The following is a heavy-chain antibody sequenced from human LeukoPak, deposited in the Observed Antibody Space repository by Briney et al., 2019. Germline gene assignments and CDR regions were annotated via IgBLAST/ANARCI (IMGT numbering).Heavy chain of an antibody. D-gene: IGHD2-2*01. Sequence: SQTLSLICAITGDSVSSNSVTWNWIRQSPSRGLEWLGRTYYRSTWYNDYAVSVRGRITVNPDTSKNQFSLHLNSVTPEDTAVYYCARRLTQYDCFDPWGQGILVTVSS. V-gene: IGHV6-1*01. CDR1: GDSVSSNSVT. J-gene: IGHJ5*02. CDR3: ARRLTQYDCFDP. CDR2: TYYRSTWYN.